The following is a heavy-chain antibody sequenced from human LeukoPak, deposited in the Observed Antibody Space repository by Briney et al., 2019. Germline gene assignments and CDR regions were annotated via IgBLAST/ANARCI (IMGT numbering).Heavy chain of an antibody. CDR1: GGSISSSNYY. V-gene: IGHV4-39*01. Sequence: SETLSLTCTVSGGSISSSNYYWGWIRQPPGNGLEWIGSIYYSGSTYYNPSLKSRVTISVDTSKNQFSLKLSSVTAADTAVYYCARQHFTYFDYWGQGTLVTVSS. D-gene: IGHD3-3*02. J-gene: IGHJ4*02. CDR2: IYYSGST. CDR3: ARQHFTYFDY.